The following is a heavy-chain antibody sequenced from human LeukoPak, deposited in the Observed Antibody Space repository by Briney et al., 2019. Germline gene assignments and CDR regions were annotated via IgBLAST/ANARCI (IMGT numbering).Heavy chain of an antibody. D-gene: IGHD1-26*01. Sequence: ASVKVSCKASGYTFTSYYMHWVRQAPGQGLEWMGIINPSGGSTSYAQKFQGRVTMTRDTSTSTVYMELSSLRSEDTAVYYCARDVRIVGATHVAWNWGQGTLVTVSS. CDR3: ARDVRIVGATHVAWN. J-gene: IGHJ4*02. CDR2: INPSGGST. V-gene: IGHV1-46*01. CDR1: GYTFTSYY.